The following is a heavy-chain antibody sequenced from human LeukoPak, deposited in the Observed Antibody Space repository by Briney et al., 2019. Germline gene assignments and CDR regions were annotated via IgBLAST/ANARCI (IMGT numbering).Heavy chain of an antibody. CDR1: GFTFSNYW. J-gene: IGHJ5*01. CDR3: ARTEGTVAYDS. V-gene: IGHV3-74*01. Sequence: PGGSLRLSCAASGFTFSNYWMHWVRQAPRKWLVWVSRINSDGSGTTYADSVRGRFTISRDNAKNTLYLQVNSLRAEDTAVYYCARTEGTVAYDSWGQGTLVTVSS. CDR2: INSDGSGT. D-gene: IGHD4-23*01.